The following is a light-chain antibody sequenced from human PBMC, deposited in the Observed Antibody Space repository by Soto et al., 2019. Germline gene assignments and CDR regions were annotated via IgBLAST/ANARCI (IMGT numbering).Light chain of an antibody. V-gene: IGKV1-5*01. Sequence: DIQMTQSRSTVSASVGDRVTITCRASQSISSWLAWYQQKPGKAPKLLIYDASSLESGVPSRFSGSGSGTEFTLTISSLQPEDFATYYCQQSYSTPRTLGGGTKVDI. CDR2: DAS. CDR3: QQSYSTPRT. J-gene: IGKJ4*01. CDR1: QSISSW.